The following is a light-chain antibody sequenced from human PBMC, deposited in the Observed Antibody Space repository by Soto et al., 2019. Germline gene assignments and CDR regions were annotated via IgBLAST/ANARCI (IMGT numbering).Light chain of an antibody. CDR2: GAS. J-gene: IGKJ3*01. Sequence: QLTQSPSSLSASVGDRVTLTCRASQDVSRYLAWYQQKAGKAPKLLIYGASTLQSGVPSRFSGFGSGTEFTLTISSLQPEDFATYHCQQLQRTPFTFGPGTTVDV. CDR1: QDVSRY. CDR3: QQLQRTPFT. V-gene: IGKV1-9*01.